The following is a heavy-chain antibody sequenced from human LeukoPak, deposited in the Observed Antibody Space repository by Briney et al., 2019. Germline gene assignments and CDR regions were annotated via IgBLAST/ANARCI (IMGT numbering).Heavy chain of an antibody. V-gene: IGHV1-2*02. J-gene: IGHJ6*02. CDR1: GYTFTGYY. Sequence: AASVKVSCKASGYTFTGYYMHWVRQAPGQGLEWMGWINPNSGGTNYAQKFQGRVTMTRDTSISTAYMELSRLRSDDTAVYYCASGSYCSGGSCYRSYYYYGMDVWGQGTTVTVSS. CDR2: INPNSGGT. CDR3: ASGSYCSGGSCYRSYYYYGMDV. D-gene: IGHD2-15*01.